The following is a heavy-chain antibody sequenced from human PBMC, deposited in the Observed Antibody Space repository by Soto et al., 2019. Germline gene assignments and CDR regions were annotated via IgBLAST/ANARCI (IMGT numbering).Heavy chain of an antibody. CDR1: GGSLSSSSYY. CDR3: ARHRPYYYYSYMDV. CDR2: IYYSGST. Sequence: SETLSLTCTVSGGSLSSSSYYWGWIRQPPGKGLEWIGSIYYSGSTYYNPSLKSRVTISVDTSKNQFSLKLSSVAAADTAVYYCARHRPYYYYSYMDVWGKGTTVTVSS. J-gene: IGHJ6*03. V-gene: IGHV4-39*01.